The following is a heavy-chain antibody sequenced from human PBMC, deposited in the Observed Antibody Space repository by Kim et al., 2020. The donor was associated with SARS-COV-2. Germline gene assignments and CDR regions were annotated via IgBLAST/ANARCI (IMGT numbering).Heavy chain of an antibody. D-gene: IGHD3-22*01. Sequence: GESLKISCKGSGYSFTSYWIGWVRQMPGKGLEWMGIIYPGDSNTRYSPSFQGQVTISADESISTAFLQWSSLKASDTAMYYCMREAYYYDSSGHDAFDMWGQGTMVTVS. CDR1: GYSFTSYW. CDR2: IYPGDSNT. V-gene: IGHV5-51*01. J-gene: IGHJ3*02. CDR3: MREAYYYDSSGHDAFDM.